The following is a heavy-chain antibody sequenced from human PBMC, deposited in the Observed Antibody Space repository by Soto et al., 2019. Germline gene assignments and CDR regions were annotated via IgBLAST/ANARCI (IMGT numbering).Heavy chain of an antibody. D-gene: IGHD2-2*01. CDR1: GGTFSSYT. CDR2: IIPILGIA. J-gene: IGHJ6*02. Sequence: QVQLVQSGAEVKKPGSSVKVSCKASGGTFSSYTISWVRQAPGQGLEWMGRIIPILGIANYAQKFQGRVTITADISKSTAYMELGGLRSEDTAVYYCARDRSYCSSTSCYAGFYGMDVWGQGTTVTVSS. V-gene: IGHV1-69*08. CDR3: ARDRSYCSSTSCYAGFYGMDV.